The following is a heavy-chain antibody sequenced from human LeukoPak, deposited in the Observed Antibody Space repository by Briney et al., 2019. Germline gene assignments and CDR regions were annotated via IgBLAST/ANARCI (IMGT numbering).Heavy chain of an antibody. Sequence: GGSLRLSCAASGFTLDDYGMSWVRQAPGKGLEWVSGINWNGGSTGYADSVKGRFTISRDNAKNSLYLQMNSLRAEDTALYYCARVNYYDSSGYYFDYWGQGTLVTVSS. D-gene: IGHD3-22*01. J-gene: IGHJ4*02. CDR1: GFTLDDYG. V-gene: IGHV3-20*04. CDR3: ARVNYYDSSGYYFDY. CDR2: INWNGGST.